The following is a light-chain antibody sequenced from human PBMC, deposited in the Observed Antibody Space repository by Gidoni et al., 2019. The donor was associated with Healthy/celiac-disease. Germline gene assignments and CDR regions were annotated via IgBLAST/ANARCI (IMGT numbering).Light chain of an antibody. Sequence: TSTCRASQGISNYLAWYQQKPGKVPKLLIYAASTLQSGVPSRFSGSGSGTDFTLTISSLQPEDVAIYYCQKDNNALWTFGQXTKVEIK. CDR1: QGISNY. V-gene: IGKV1-27*01. CDR2: AAS. J-gene: IGKJ1*01. CDR3: QKDNNALWT.